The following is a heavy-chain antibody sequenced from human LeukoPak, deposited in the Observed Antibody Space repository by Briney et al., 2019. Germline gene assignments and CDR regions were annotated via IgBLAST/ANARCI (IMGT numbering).Heavy chain of an antibody. CDR2: ITGSGGST. D-gene: IGHD2-15*01. CDR3: ASRYCSGGSCYSRYYFDY. CDR1: GFTFTNYA. J-gene: IGHJ4*02. V-gene: IGHV3-23*01. Sequence: GGSLRLSCAASGFTFTNYAMSWVRQAPGKGLEWVSAITGSGGSTYYADSVKGRFTISRDNSKNTLYLQMNSLRAEDTAIYYCASRYCSGGSCYSRYYFDYWGQGTLVTVSS.